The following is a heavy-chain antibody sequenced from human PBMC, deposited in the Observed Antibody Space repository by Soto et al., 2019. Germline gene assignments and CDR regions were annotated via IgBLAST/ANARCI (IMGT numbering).Heavy chain of an antibody. D-gene: IGHD6-13*01. CDR2: ISGRGGST. Sequence: EVQLLESGGGLVQPGGSLRLSCAASGFTCSSYAMSWVRQAPGKGLEWVSAISGRGGSTYYADSVKGRFTISRDNSKNTLYLQMNSLRAEDTAVYHCAKVGYSSSSFGMDVWGQGTTVTVSS. CDR3: AKVGYSSSSFGMDV. CDR1: GFTCSSYA. J-gene: IGHJ6*02. V-gene: IGHV3-23*01.